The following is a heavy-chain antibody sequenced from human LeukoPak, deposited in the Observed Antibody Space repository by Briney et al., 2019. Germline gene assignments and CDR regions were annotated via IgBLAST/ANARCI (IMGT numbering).Heavy chain of an antibody. D-gene: IGHD2-2*02. CDR3: ARAISDCAVANCYKGYFDY. CDR1: GNTFTSSA. V-gene: IGHV1-3*01. CDR2: IDAGGTNT. J-gene: IGHJ4*02. Sequence: ASVKVCCKASGNTFTSSAVHWVRQAPGQRPEWMGWIDAGGTNTKYSQKFQDRVAFTRDTSANIVYMESYSLTSEDSAVYYCARAISDCAVANCYKGYFDYWGQGTRVTVSS.